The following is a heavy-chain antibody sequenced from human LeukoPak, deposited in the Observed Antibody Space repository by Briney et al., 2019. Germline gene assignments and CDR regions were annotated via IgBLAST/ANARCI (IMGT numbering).Heavy chain of an antibody. V-gene: IGHV3-7*01. CDR3: ARVPCSSASCYNDFFDY. CDR1: GFTFSSYY. D-gene: IGHD2-2*02. J-gene: IGHJ4*02. CDR2: IKHDGSET. Sequence: PGGSLRLSCAASGFTFSSYYMSWVRQAPGKGLEWVAKIKHDGSETYYVDSVEGRFTISRDNAKNSLYLQMSSLRAEDTAVYYCARVPCSSASCYNDFFDYWGQGTLVSVSP.